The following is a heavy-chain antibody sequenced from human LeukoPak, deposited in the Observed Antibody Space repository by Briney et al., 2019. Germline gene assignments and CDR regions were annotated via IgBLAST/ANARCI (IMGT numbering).Heavy chain of an antibody. Sequence: GGSLRLSGAASGFTFSSYGMHWVRQAPGKGLEWVAVISYDGSNKYYADSVKGRFTISRDNSKNTLYLQMNSLRAEDTAVYYCAKDRGPGVRYYFDYWGQGTLVTVSS. D-gene: IGHD3-10*01. V-gene: IGHV3-30*18. J-gene: IGHJ4*02. CDR1: GFTFSSYG. CDR3: AKDRGPGVRYYFDY. CDR2: ISYDGSNK.